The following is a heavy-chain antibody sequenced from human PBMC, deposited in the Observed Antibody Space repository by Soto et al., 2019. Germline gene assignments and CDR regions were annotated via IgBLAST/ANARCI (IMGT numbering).Heavy chain of an antibody. Sequence: GASVKVSFKASGGTFSSYAISWLRQAPGQGLEWMGGIIPIFGTANYAQKFQGRVTITADESTSTAYMELSSLRSEDTAVYYCARAEVAATHFGYWGQGTLVTVSS. V-gene: IGHV1-69*13. D-gene: IGHD2-15*01. CDR1: GGTFSSYA. CDR2: IIPIFGTA. CDR3: ARAEVAATHFGY. J-gene: IGHJ4*02.